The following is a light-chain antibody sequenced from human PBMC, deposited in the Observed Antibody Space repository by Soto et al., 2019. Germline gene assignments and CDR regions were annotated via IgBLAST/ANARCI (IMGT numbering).Light chain of an antibody. Sequence: QSVLTQPASVSGSPGQSITISCTGTSSDVGGYNYVSWYQQHPGKAPKLMIYDVSNRPSGVSNRFSGSKSGNTASLTISGLQAEDEAGYYCSSYTSSSSYVFGTGTNVTVL. CDR3: SSYTSSSSYV. V-gene: IGLV2-14*01. CDR2: DVS. CDR1: SSDVGGYNY. J-gene: IGLJ1*01.